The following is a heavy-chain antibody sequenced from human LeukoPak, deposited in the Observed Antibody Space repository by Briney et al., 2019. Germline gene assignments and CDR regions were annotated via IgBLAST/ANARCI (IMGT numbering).Heavy chain of an antibody. CDR1: GGTFSSYA. J-gene: IGHJ4*02. CDR2: IIPIFGTA. V-gene: IGHV1-69*06. Sequence: GASVKVSCKASGGTFSSYAISWERQAPGQGLEWMGGIIPIFGTANYAQKFQGRVTITADKSTSTAYMELSSLRSEDTAVYYCARSQLHYSNYVTYQFDYWGQGTLVTVSS. CDR3: ARSQLHYSNYVTYQFDY. D-gene: IGHD4-11*01.